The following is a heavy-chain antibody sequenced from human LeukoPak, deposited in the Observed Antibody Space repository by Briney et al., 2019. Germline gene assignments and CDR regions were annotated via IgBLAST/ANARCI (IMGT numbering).Heavy chain of an antibody. CDR2: IYSGGST. J-gene: IGHJ4*02. Sequence: GGSLRLSCAASGFTFSSNYMSWVRQAPGKGLEWVSVIYSGGSTYYADSVKGRLTISRHNSKNTLYLQMNSLRAEDTAVYYCAREDRYGSGSFDYWGQGTLVTVSS. CDR3: AREDRYGSGSFDY. CDR1: GFTFSSNY. D-gene: IGHD3-10*01. V-gene: IGHV3-53*04.